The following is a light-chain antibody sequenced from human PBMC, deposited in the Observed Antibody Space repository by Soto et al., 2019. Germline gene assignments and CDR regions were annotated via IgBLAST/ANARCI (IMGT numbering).Light chain of an antibody. Sequence: EIELTQSPGTLSLSPGERATLSCRASQSVNSNYLAWYQQKPGQAPRLLIYGASSRATGIPDRFSGSGSGTDFTLTISRLEPEDFAVYYCQQYGSSPLFTFGPGTKVDIK. J-gene: IGKJ3*01. CDR3: QQYGSSPLFT. CDR1: QSVNSNY. CDR2: GAS. V-gene: IGKV3-20*01.